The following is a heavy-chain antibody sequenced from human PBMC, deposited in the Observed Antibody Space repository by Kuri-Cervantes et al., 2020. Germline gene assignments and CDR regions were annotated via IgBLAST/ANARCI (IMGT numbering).Heavy chain of an antibody. Sequence: ASVKVSCKTSGYTFSDFYIHWVRQAPGQGLEWMGWVNGKSGDTTFAQRFQGRVTMTSDTSLSTVYTELSSLRSEDTAVYYCARGPGRNWFDPWGQGTLVTVSS. V-gene: IGHV1-2*02. CDR3: ARGPGRNWFDP. CDR2: VNGKSGDT. J-gene: IGHJ5*02. D-gene: IGHD3-10*01. CDR1: GYTFSDFY.